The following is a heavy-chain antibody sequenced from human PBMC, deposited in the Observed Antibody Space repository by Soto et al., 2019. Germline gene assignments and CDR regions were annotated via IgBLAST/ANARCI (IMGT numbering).Heavy chain of an antibody. D-gene: IGHD6-19*01. J-gene: IGHJ4*02. V-gene: IGHV3-53*01. CDR3: VQTTGWPGFDF. CDR1: GFAVSSKY. Sequence: HPGGSLRLSCAASGFAVSSKYMTWVRQAPGKGLEWVSVIYGGGTTYYADSVKGRFTISRDTSKNTLYLQMNSLRAEDTAVYYCVQTTGWPGFDFWGQGTLVTLSS. CDR2: IYGGGTT.